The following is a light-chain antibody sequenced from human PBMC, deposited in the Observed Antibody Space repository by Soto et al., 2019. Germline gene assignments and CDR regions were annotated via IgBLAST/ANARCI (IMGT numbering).Light chain of an antibody. V-gene: IGKV1-39*01. Sequence: DIQMTQSPSSLSASVGDRVTITCRASQSTSSYLNWYQQKPGKAPKLLIYAASSLQSGVQSRFSGSGSGTDFTLTIRSLQPEDFATYYCQQSYSTPRTFGQGTKVDIK. CDR2: AAS. CDR3: QQSYSTPRT. CDR1: QSTSSY. J-gene: IGKJ1*01.